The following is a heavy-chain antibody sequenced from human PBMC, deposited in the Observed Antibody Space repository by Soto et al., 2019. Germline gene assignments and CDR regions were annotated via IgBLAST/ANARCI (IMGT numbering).Heavy chain of an antibody. V-gene: IGHV4-34*01. CDR2: INHSGST. CDR3: ARGVVVTAPFDY. D-gene: IGHD2-21*02. J-gene: IGHJ4*02. CDR1: GGSFSGYY. Sequence: SETLSLTCAVYGGSFSGYYWSWIRQPPGKGLEWIGEINHSGSTNYNPSLKSRVTISVDTSKNQFSLKLSSVTAADTAVYYCARGVVVTAPFDYWGQGTLVTV.